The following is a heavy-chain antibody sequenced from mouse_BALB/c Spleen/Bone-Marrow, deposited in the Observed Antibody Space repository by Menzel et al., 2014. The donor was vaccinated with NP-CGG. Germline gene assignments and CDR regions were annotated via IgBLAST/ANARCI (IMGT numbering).Heavy chain of an antibody. CDR1: GFNIKDYY. D-gene: IGHD2-14*01. V-gene: IGHV14-1*02. Sequence: VQLQQSGAELVRPGALVKLSCKASGFNIKDYYMHWVKRRPEQGLEWIGWIDPENGNTIYDPKFQGKASITADTSSNTAYLQLSSLTSEDTAVYYCVAYYRYEYYFDYWGQGTTLTVSS. J-gene: IGHJ2*01. CDR3: VAYYRYEYYFDY. CDR2: IDPENGNT.